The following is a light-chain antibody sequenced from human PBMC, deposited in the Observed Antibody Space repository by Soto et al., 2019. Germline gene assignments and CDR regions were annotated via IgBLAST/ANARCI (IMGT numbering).Light chain of an antibody. CDR1: HSVDFF. Sequence: IVLTPSPTSLSFSQGDRANLSCRASHSVDFFLAWYQQKPGQPPRLLMYDASNRATGIPARFSGSGSGTDFTLTISSLEPEDFAIYYCQLRNTLPITFGQGTRLDIK. V-gene: IGKV3-11*01. CDR3: QLRNTLPIT. CDR2: DAS. J-gene: IGKJ5*01.